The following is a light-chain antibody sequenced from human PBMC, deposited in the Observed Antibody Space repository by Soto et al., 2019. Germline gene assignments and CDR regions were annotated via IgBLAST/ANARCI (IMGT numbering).Light chain of an antibody. V-gene: IGLV2-14*01. J-gene: IGLJ2*01. Sequence: QSALTQPASVSESPGQSITSSCTGTSSDVGGYNYVSWYQQHPGKAPKLMIYDVSNRPSGVSNRFSGSKSGNTASLTISGLQAEDEADYYCSSYTSCSTPGFGGGTKLTVL. CDR1: SSDVGGYNY. CDR3: SSYTSCSTPG. CDR2: DVS.